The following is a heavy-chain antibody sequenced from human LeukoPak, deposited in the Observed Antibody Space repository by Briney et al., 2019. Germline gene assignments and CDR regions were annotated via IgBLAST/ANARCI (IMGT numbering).Heavy chain of an antibody. CDR3: ARGPYCGGDCYNIDY. J-gene: IGHJ4*02. CDR1: GGSISSYY. Sequence: SETLSLTCTVSGGSISSYYWSWIRQPAGKGLEWIGRIYTSGSTNYNPSLKSRVTISVDTSKNQFSLKLSSVTAADTAVYYCARGPYCGGDCYNIDYWGQGTLVTVSS. V-gene: IGHV4-4*07. D-gene: IGHD2-21*02. CDR2: IYTSGST.